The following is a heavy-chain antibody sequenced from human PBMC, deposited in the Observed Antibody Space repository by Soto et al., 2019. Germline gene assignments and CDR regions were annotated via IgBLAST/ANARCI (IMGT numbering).Heavy chain of an antibody. D-gene: IGHD5-12*01. J-gene: IGHJ3*02. CDR3: ARGDAWTDEAFDI. CDR2: IWYDGNNK. CDR1: GFTVSNYG. Sequence: QVQLVESGGGVVQPGGSLRLSCAASGFTVSNYGMHWVRQAPGKGLEWVAVIWYDGNNKSYRDSVKGRFTTSRDNSKNTVDLQMSSLRGEDTAVYYCARGDAWTDEAFDIWGQGTMVTVSS. V-gene: IGHV3-33*01.